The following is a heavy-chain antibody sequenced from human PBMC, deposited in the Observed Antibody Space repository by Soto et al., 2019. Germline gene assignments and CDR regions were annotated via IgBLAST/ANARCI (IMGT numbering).Heavy chain of an antibody. V-gene: IGHV1-2*04. J-gene: IGHJ6*02. Sequence: ASVKVSCKASGYTFTGYYMHWVRQAPGQGLEWMGWINPNSGGTNYAQKFQGWVAMTRDTSISTAYMELSKLRSDDTAVYYCAILGTPLNDSPQYGMDVWGQGTTVTVSS. CDR2: INPNSGGT. D-gene: IGHD3-22*01. CDR1: GYTFTGYY. CDR3: AILGTPLNDSPQYGMDV.